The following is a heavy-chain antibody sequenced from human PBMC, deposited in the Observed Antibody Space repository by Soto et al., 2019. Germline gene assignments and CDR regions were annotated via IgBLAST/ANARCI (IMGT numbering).Heavy chain of an antibody. D-gene: IGHD1-1*01. CDR3: ARGRWTQTTADYYLDS. J-gene: IGHJ4*02. CDR1: GYTFSKYA. V-gene: IGHV1-3*01. Sequence: QVQLVQSGAEVKKPGASVKISCKASGYTFSKYAVHWVRQAPGQRFEWMGWIDAGNGRTKYSQTFQDRVTITRDTSASTAYMERSSLRSEDTAVYYCARGRWTQTTADYYLDSWGQGTLVTVSP. CDR2: IDAGNGRT.